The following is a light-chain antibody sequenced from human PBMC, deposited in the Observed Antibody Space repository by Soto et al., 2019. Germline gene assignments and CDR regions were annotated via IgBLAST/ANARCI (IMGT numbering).Light chain of an antibody. CDR3: SSYTSRGTYV. J-gene: IGLJ1*01. CDR2: EVS. V-gene: IGLV2-14*01. Sequence: QSVLTQPPSASGTPGQRVTIPCSGTISDVGGYNYVSWYQQHPGKAPKLVIYEVSHRPSGLSNRFSGSKSGNTASLTISGLQPEDEAYYYCSSYTSRGTYVCGTGTSATVL. CDR1: ISDVGGYNY.